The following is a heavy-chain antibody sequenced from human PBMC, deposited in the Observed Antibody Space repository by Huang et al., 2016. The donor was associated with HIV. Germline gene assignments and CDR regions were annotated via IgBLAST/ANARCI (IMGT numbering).Heavy chain of an antibody. CDR3: ARGSASVGFPSFDY. CDR2: IRHKRGDT. D-gene: IGHD1-26*01. CDR1: GYTFTGYY. V-gene: IGHV1-2*02. Sequence: QVQLVQSGAEVKKPGASVKVSCKASGYTFTGYYMHWVRQAPGQGLQGMGWIRHKRGDTDYVQECQGRVTMTLDTSVSTAYMELTSLRSDDTAVYYCARGSASVGFPSFDYWGQGTLATVSS. J-gene: IGHJ4*02.